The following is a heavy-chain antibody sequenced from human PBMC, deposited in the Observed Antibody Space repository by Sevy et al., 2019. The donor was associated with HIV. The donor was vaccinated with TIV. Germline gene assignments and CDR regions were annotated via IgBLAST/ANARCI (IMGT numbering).Heavy chain of an antibody. CDR1: GGSISSYY. CDR2: IYYSGST. CDR3: ARVGAGYSSGWYGGYFDY. D-gene: IGHD6-19*01. V-gene: IGHV4-59*01. Sequence: SETLSLTCTVSGGSISSYYLSWIRQPPGKGLEWIGYIYYSGSTNYNPSLKSRVTISVDTSKNQFSLKLSSVTAADAAVYYCARVGAGYSSGWYGGYFDYWGQGTLVTVSS. J-gene: IGHJ4*02.